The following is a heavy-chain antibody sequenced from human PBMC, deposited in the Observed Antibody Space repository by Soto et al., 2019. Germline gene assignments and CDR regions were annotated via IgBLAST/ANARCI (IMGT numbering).Heavy chain of an antibody. CDR3: ARGVVTPYGTDV. D-gene: IGHD2-2*01. CDR2: IIPIFGTA. CDR1: GGTFSSYA. Sequence: SVKVSCKASGGTFSSYAISWVRQAPVQGLEWMGGIIPIFGTANYAQKFQGRVTITADESTSTAYMERSSLRSEDTAVYYCARGVVTPYGTDVWGQGTTVNVSS. J-gene: IGHJ6*02. V-gene: IGHV1-69*13.